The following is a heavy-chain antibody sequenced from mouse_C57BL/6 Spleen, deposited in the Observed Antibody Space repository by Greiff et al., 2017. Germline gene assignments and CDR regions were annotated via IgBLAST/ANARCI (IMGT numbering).Heavy chain of an antibody. CDR2: INPSTGGT. CDR3: ARGDYYGSSPFAY. V-gene: IGHV1-42*01. J-gene: IGHJ3*01. CDR1: GYSFTGYY. D-gene: IGHD1-1*01. Sequence: EVMLVESGPELVKPGASVKISCKASGYSFTGYYMNWVKQSPEKRLEWIGEINPSTGGTPYNQKFKAKATLTVDKSASTAYMQLKSLTSEDSAVYYCARGDYYGSSPFAYWGQGTLVTVSA.